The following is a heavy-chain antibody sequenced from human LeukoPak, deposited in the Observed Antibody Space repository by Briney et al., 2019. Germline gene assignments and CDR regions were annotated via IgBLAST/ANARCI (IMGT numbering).Heavy chain of an antibody. CDR3: ARERYYYGSGSYPPPRYFDY. CDR2: ISGSDGST. D-gene: IGHD3-10*01. J-gene: IGHJ4*02. Sequence: GGSLRLSCAASGFTFSSYAMSWVRQAPGKGLEWVSAISGSDGSTYYADSVKGRFTISRDNSKNTLYLQMNSLRAEDTAVYYCARERYYYGSGSYPPPRYFDYWGQGTLVTVSS. V-gene: IGHV3-23*01. CDR1: GFTFSSYA.